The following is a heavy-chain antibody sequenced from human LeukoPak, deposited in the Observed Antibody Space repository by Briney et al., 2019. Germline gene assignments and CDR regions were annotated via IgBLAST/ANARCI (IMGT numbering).Heavy chain of an antibody. Sequence: SETLSLTCTVSGGSISSSSYYWGWIRQPPGKGLEWIGSMYHSGSIYYNPSLKSRVTMSVDTSKNQFSLKLSSVTAADTAVYYCARVYSSTWKLYYFDYWGQGTLVTVSS. J-gene: IGHJ4*02. D-gene: IGHD6-13*01. CDR2: MYHSGSI. V-gene: IGHV4-39*07. CDR1: GGSISSSSYY. CDR3: ARVYSSTWKLYYFDY.